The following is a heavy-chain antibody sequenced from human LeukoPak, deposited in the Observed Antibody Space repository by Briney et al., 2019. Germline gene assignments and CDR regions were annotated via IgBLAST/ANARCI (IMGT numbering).Heavy chain of an antibody. V-gene: IGHV3-23*01. CDR2: ISGSGGST. Sequence: PGGSLRLSCAASGFTFDDYGMSWVRQAPGKGLEWVSAISGSGGSTYYADSVKGRFTISRDNSKNTLYLQMNSLRAEDTAVYYCAKAPFMIVVVAYYFDYWGQGTLVTVSS. D-gene: IGHD3-22*01. J-gene: IGHJ4*02. CDR3: AKAPFMIVVVAYYFDY. CDR1: GFTFDDYG.